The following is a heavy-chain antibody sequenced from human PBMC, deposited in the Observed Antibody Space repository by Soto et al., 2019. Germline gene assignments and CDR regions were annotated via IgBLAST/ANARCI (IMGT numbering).Heavy chain of an antibody. CDR3: ASGGAGSGPFTWELPDH. D-gene: IGHD1-26*01. CDR2: ITPFSGDV. V-gene: IGHV1-45*02. J-gene: IGHJ4*02. Sequence: SVKVSCKALGNTFTYRYLHWVRQAPGQAFEWMGWITPFSGDVHYAQKFQERVTITRDRSINTAYMRMSSLRSEDTAMYFCASGGAGSGPFTWELPDHWGQGTLVTVSS. CDR1: GNTFTYRY.